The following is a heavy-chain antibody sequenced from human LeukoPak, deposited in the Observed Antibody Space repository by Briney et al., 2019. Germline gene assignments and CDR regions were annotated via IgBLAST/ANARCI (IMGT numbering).Heavy chain of an antibody. CDR1: GGSISSYY. J-gene: IGHJ4*02. D-gene: IGHD2-8*01. CDR2: IYYSGST. Sequence: SKTLSLTCTVSGGSISSYYWSWIRQPPGKGLEWIGYIYYSGSTNYNPSLKSRVTISVDTSKNQFSLKLSSVTAADTAVYYCAREGSIYCTNGVCPQAYFDYWGQGTLVTVSS. V-gene: IGHV4-59*01. CDR3: AREGSIYCTNGVCPQAYFDY.